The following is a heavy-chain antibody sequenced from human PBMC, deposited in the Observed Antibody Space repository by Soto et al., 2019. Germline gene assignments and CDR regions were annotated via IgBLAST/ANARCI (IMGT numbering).Heavy chain of an antibody. J-gene: IGHJ6*02. D-gene: IGHD6-13*01. CDR3: GSDLLPAVIAAASGDYYYGIDV. Sequence: ASVKVSCKASGYTFTSYGISWVRQAPGQGLEWMGWISAYNGNTNYAQKLQGRVTMTTDTSTSTAYMELRSLRSEDMVVYSCGSDLLPAVIAAASGDYYYGIDVWGQGTTVTVSS. CDR1: GYTFTSYG. V-gene: IGHV1-18*03. CDR2: ISAYNGNT.